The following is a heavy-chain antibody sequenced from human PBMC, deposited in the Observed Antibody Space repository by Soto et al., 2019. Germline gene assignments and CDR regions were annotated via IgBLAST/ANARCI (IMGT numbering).Heavy chain of an antibody. V-gene: IGHV4-61*01. Sequence: SLTMCLTCCASRSTIRSSHTSPYSTWIRQPRGKGLEWIASIYHNGNTAYNLSLKSRIIISVDSCKNWFSLKMNSVTAADTAVYYCARVNWNCGRDWYIDSWGPGILVTVSS. D-gene: IGHD2-21*02. CDR3: ARVNWNCGRDWYIDS. J-gene: IGHJ4*02. CDR1: RSTIRSSHTSPY. CDR2: IYHNGNT.